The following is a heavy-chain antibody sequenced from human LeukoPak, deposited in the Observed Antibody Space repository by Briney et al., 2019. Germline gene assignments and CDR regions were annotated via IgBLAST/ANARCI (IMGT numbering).Heavy chain of an antibody. CDR3: ARNRYYYDSSAYSFRWFDR. D-gene: IGHD3-22*01. Sequence: PSETLSLTCTVCGGSISSYYWSWIRRPPGKGLVWLGYIYYSGSTNYNPSLKSRVTISVDTSKDQFSLKLSSVTAADTAVYYCARNRYYYDSSAYSFRWFDRWGQGTLVTVSS. CDR2: IYYSGST. CDR1: GGSISSYY. V-gene: IGHV4-59*01. J-gene: IGHJ5*02.